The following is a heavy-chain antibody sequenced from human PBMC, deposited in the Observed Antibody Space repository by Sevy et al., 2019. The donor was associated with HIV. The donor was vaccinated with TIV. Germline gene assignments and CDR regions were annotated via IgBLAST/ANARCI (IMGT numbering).Heavy chain of an antibody. D-gene: IGHD3-3*01. CDR3: AKGMGTSIYYFDY. CDR1: GFTFDDYT. CDR2: ISWDGGST. Sequence: GGCLRLSCAASGFTFDDYTMHWVRQAPGKGLEWVSLISWDGGSTYYADSVKGRFTISSDNSKNSLYLQMNSLRTEDTALYYCAKGMGTSIYYFDYWGQGTLVTVSS. V-gene: IGHV3-43*01. J-gene: IGHJ4*02.